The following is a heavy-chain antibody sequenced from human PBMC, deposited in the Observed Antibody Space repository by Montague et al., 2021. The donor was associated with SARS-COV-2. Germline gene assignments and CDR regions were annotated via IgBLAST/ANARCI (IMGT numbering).Heavy chain of an antibody. CDR3: AKGAFSYGINIMDS. CDR1: GFSFIGYS. D-gene: IGHD2-21*01. CDR2: LRGSDGAT. V-gene: IGHV3-23*01. Sequence: YRSLSWAASGFSFIGYSMSWVRQTPGKGLELVSALRGSDGATFYADSVNGRFTISRDTSKNTLFLQMISLRADDSALYYCAKGAFSYGINIMDSWGQGTLVTVSS. J-gene: IGHJ4*02.